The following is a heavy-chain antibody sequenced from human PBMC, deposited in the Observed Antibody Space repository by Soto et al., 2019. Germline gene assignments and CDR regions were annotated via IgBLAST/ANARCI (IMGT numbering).Heavy chain of an antibody. Sequence: GGSLRLSCAASGFTFSSYGMHWVRQAPGKGLEWVAVISYDGSNKYYADSVKGRFTISRDNSKNTLYLQMNSLRAEDTAVYYCAKESSEDSSGYYSPEYYYYGMDVWGQGTTVTVSS. CDR3: AKESSEDSSGYYSPEYYYYGMDV. V-gene: IGHV3-30*18. CDR1: GFTFSSYG. D-gene: IGHD3-22*01. J-gene: IGHJ6*02. CDR2: ISYDGSNK.